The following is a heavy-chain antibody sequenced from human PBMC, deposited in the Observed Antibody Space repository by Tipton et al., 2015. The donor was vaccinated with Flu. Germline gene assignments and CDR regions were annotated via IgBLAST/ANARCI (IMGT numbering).Heavy chain of an antibody. Sequence: QLVQSGAEVKKPGESLKISCKGSGYTFDTYWIGWVRQMPGKGLEWMGIIYPHDSDTTYSPSFQGQVSISADKATNTAYLQWNSLKASDSAIYYCAGRSTTTGTTVFEYWGQGTLVSVSS. J-gene: IGHJ4*02. CDR3: AGRSTTTGTTVFEY. CDR2: IYPHDSDT. CDR1: GYTFDTYW. D-gene: IGHD1-1*01. V-gene: IGHV5-51*01.